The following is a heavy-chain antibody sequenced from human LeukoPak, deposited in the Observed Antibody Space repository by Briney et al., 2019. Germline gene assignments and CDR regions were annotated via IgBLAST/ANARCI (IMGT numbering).Heavy chain of an antibody. J-gene: IGHJ6*02. Sequence: SETLSLTCTVSGGSISSGGYYWSWIRQHPGKGLEWIGYIYYSGSTYYNPSLKSRVTISVDTSKNQFSLKLSSVTAADTAVYYCARELRYCSSTSCYAADYYYGMDVWGQGTTVTVSS. V-gene: IGHV4-31*03. CDR1: GGSISSGGYY. CDR2: IYYSGST. CDR3: ARELRYCSSTSCYAADYYYGMDV. D-gene: IGHD2-2*01.